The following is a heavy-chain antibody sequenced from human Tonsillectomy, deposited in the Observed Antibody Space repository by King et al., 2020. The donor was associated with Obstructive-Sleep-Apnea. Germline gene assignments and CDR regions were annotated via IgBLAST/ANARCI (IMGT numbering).Heavy chain of an antibody. CDR2: ITGSGVRT. CDR3: AKDFRTGRVGSTRFDY. D-gene: IGHD7-27*01. V-gene: IGHV3-23*04. J-gene: IGHJ4*02. Sequence: VHLVESGGVLVQPGGSLRLSCTGSGLTLSNYGLTWVRQAPGKGLEWVSGITGSGVRTFYAASVKGRFTISRDDSKYTLYLQMNTLRAEDTAVYYCAKDFRTGRVGSTRFDYWGQGTLVSVSS. CDR1: GLTLSNYG.